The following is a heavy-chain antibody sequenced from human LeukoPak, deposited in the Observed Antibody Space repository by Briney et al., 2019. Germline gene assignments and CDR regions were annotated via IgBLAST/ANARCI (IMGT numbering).Heavy chain of an antibody. CDR3: ARMGYPKWFDP. J-gene: IGHJ5*02. CDR1: GGSISSGDYY. V-gene: IGHV4-30-4*01. Sequence: PSETLSLTCTVSGGSISSGDYYWGWIRQPPGKGLEWIGYIYYSGSTYYNPSLKSRVTISVDTSKNQFSLKLSSVTAADTAVYYCARMGYPKWFDPWGQGTLVTVSS. CDR2: IYYSGST. D-gene: IGHD3-16*02.